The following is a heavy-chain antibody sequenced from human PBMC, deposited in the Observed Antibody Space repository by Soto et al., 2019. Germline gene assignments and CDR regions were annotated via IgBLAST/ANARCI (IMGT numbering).Heavy chain of an antibody. CDR1: RGSINNFY. Sequence: SETLSLTCTVSRGSINNFYWAWIRQPPGKGLEWIGYISYSGGTYYNPSLKSRVTISVDRSKNQFSLKLSSVTAADTAVYYCARPYSSSSAANYYYYYMDVWGKGTMVTVSS. D-gene: IGHD6-6*01. J-gene: IGHJ6*03. V-gene: IGHV4-59*08. CDR2: ISYSGGT. CDR3: ARPYSSSSAANYYYYYMDV.